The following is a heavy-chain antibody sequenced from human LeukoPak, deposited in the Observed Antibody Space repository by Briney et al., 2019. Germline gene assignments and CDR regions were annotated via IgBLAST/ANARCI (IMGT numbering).Heavy chain of an antibody. CDR2: INPNSGGT. CDR3: ARSWHCSGGSCYPDY. D-gene: IGHD2-15*01. Sequence: GASVKVSCKASGYTFTGYYMHWVRQAPGQGLEWMGWINPNSGGTNYAQKFQGRVTMTRDTSISTAYMELSRLRSDDTAVYYCARSWHCSGGSCYPDYWGQGTLVTVSS. CDR1: GYTFTGYY. V-gene: IGHV1-2*02. J-gene: IGHJ4*02.